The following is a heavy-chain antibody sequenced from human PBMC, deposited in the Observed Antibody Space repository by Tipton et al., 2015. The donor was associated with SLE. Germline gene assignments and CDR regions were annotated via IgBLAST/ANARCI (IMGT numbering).Heavy chain of an antibody. CDR3: ARTYYYGSGTYFYSYYYMDV. D-gene: IGHD3-10*01. CDR2: IIPIFGIP. Sequence: QLVQSGAEVKKPGSSVKVSCKTSGDTFRNYGISWVRQAPGQGLEWMGGIIPIFGIPNYAPKFQGRLTITSDESASTVYMELSSLTYEDKAVYYCARTYYYGSGTYFYSYYYMDVWGKGTTVTVSS. V-gene: IGHV1-69*01. J-gene: IGHJ6*03. CDR1: GDTFRNYG.